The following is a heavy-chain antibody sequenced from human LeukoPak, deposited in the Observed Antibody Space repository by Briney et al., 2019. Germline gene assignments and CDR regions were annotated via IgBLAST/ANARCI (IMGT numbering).Heavy chain of an antibody. CDR3: ARGRVYYDILTGYYDY. V-gene: IGHV4-61*02. CDR1: GYSISSGSYY. D-gene: IGHD3-9*01. Sequence: SETLSLTCAVSGYSISSGSYYWSWIRQPAGKGLECIGRIYTSGSTNYNPSLKSRVTISVDTSKNQFSLKLSSVTAADTAVYYCARGRVYYDILTGYYDYWGQGTLVTVSS. J-gene: IGHJ4*02. CDR2: IYTSGST.